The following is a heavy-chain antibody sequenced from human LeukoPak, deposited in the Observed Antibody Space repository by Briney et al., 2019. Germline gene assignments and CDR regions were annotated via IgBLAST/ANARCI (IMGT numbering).Heavy chain of an antibody. CDR2: ISYDGSNK. D-gene: IGHD2-2*01. CDR3: ARDLVPAAHSVYYYYYGMDV. V-gene: IGHV3-30-3*01. CDR1: GFTFSSYA. Sequence: GGSLRLSCAASGFTFSSYAMHWVRQAPGKGLEWVAVISYDGSNKYYADSVKGRFTISRDNSKNTLYLQMNSLRAEDTAVYYCARDLVPAAHSVYYYYYGMDVWGQGTMVTVSS. J-gene: IGHJ6*02.